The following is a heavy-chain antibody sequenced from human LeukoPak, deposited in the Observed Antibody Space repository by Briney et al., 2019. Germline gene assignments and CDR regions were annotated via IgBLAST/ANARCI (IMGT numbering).Heavy chain of an antibody. CDR2: IIPIFGTA. CDR3: ARPSYYYDSSGYPALDAFDI. CDR1: GGTFSSYA. J-gene: IGHJ3*02. V-gene: IGHV1-69*05. D-gene: IGHD3-22*01. Sequence: ASVKVSCKASGGTFSSYAISWVRQAPGQGLEWMGGIIPIFGTANYAQKLQGRVTMTTDTSTSTAYMELRSLRSDDTAVYYCARPSYYYDSSGYPALDAFDIWGQGTMVTVSS.